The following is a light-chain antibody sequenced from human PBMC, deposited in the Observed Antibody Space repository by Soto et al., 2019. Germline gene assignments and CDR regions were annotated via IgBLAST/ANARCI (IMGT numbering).Light chain of an antibody. CDR1: QSVSSY. V-gene: IGKV3-11*01. CDR2: DAS. J-gene: IGKJ2*01. Sequence: EIVLTQSPATLSLSPGERATLSCRARQSVSSYLAWYQQKPGQAPRLLISDASNRSTGIPARFSGSGSGTDFTLTISSLEPEDFAVYYCQQRSNWPPVYTFGQGTKLEIK. CDR3: QQRSNWPPVYT.